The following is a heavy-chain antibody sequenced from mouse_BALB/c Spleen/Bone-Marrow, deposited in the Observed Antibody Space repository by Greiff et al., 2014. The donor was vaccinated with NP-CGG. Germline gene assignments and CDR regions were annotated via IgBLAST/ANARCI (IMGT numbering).Heavy chain of an antibody. V-gene: IGHV5-9-3*01. CDR3: ARGGGYDWYFDV. CDR1: GFTFSSYA. CDR2: ISSGGSYT. J-gene: IGHJ1*01. D-gene: IGHD2-2*01. Sequence: DVQLVESGGGLMKPGGSLKLSCAASGFTFSSYAMSWVRQTPEKRLEWVATISSGGSYTYYPDSVKGRFTISRDNAKNTLYLQMSSLRSEDTAMYYCARGGGYDWYFDVWGAGTTVTVSS.